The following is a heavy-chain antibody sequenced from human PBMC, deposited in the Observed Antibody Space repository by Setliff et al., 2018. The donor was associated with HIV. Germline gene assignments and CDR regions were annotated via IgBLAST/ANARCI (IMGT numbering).Heavy chain of an antibody. CDR2: ISGSGGST. V-gene: IGHV3-23*01. D-gene: IGHD3-10*01. CDR1: GFTFSSYG. J-gene: IGHJ6*02. CDR3: ASPIYFGELFYYFYGMDV. Sequence: GGSLRLSCAASGFTFSSYGMSWVRQSPGKGLEWVSTISGSGGSTYHADSVKGRFTISRDNAKNTLHLQMNSLRAEDTAVYYCASPIYFGELFYYFYGMDVWGQGTTVTVSS.